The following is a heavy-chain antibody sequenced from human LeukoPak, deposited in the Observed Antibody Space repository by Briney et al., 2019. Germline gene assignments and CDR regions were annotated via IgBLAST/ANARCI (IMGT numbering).Heavy chain of an antibody. J-gene: IGHJ4*02. CDR2: IYTSGST. CDR1: GGSISSGSYY. D-gene: IGHD6-13*01. Sequence: TLSLTCIVSGGSISSGSYYWSWIRQPAGTGLEWIGRIYTSGSTNYNPSLKRRVTISVDTSKHQFSLKLSSVTPPDTAVYFCATTHSSWHSSFDYWGQGSLVTVSS. CDR3: ATTHSSWHSSFDY. V-gene: IGHV4-61*02.